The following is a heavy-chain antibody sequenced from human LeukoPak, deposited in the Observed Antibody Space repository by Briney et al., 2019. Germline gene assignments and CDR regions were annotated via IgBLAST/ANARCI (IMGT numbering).Heavy chain of an antibody. CDR3: ARRSGYYYGMDV. Sequence: SETLSLTCTVSGGSISSYYWSWIRQPPGKGLEWIGYIFYSGSTNYNPSLKSRVTISVDTSKNQFSLKLSSVTAADTAVYYCARRSGYYYGMDVWGQGTTVTVSS. J-gene: IGHJ6*02. CDR2: IFYSGST. CDR1: GGSISSYY. V-gene: IGHV4-59*01. D-gene: IGHD3-10*01.